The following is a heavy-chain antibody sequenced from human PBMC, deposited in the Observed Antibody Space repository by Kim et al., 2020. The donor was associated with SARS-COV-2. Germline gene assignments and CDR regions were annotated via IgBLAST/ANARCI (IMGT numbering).Heavy chain of an antibody. V-gene: IGHV3-7*03. CDR3: ARDGILSYTSSWDY. D-gene: IGHD6-13*01. Sequence: GGSLRLSCGVYGFTFRNYWMSWVRQAPGKGLEWVANIKEDGSVKQYVDSVKGRFTISRDNARNSLYLQMSSLRADDTAVYYCARDGILSYTSSWDYWGPGALVIVSS. CDR1: GFTFRNYW. CDR2: IKEDGSVK. J-gene: IGHJ4*02.